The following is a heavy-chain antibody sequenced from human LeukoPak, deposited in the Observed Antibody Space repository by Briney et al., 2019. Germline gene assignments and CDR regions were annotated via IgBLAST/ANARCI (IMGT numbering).Heavy chain of an antibody. CDR3: ARESAGSLHDSTAAFHY. V-gene: IGHV4-59*02. CDR2: GHHSERS. Sequence: SETLSLTCSVSGDSVTSTYWSWIRQPPGKGLEWIAYGHHSERSNYNPSFRSRVIIPVDTSRNQFSLRLSSVTAADTAIYYCARESAGSLHDSTAAFHYWGQGILVIVSS. D-gene: IGHD2-8*02. J-gene: IGHJ4*02. CDR1: GDSVTSTY.